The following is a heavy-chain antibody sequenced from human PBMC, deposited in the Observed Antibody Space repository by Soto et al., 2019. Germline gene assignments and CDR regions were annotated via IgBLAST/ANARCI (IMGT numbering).Heavy chain of an antibody. CDR1: GLRFSSYW. CDR3: ARSPGGYYID. V-gene: IGHV3-74*01. Sequence: GRSLRLPCADSGLRFSSYWMHWVRQGPGQGLVWVSRISPDGTSTNYADSVRGRFTISRDNAKNTLYLQMDSLSAEDTAVYYCARSPGGYYIDWGQGTMVTVSS. D-gene: IGHD2-15*01. J-gene: IGHJ3*01. CDR2: ISPDGTST.